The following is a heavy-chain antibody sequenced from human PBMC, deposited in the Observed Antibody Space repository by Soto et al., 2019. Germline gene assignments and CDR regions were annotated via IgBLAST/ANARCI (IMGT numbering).Heavy chain of an antibody. CDR1: GYTFTSYG. D-gene: IGHD6-13*01. CDR3: ARDRAPYSSSWYADY. Sequence: QLQLVQSGAEVKKPGASVKVACKASGYTFTSYGISWVRQAPGQGLEWMGWISAYNGNTNYAQKLQGRVTMTTDTSTSTAYMELRSLRSDDTAVYYCARDRAPYSSSWYADYWGQGTLVTVSS. V-gene: IGHV1-18*01. J-gene: IGHJ4*02. CDR2: ISAYNGNT.